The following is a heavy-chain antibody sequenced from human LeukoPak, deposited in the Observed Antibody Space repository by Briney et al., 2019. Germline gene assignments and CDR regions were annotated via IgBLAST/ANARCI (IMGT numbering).Heavy chain of an antibody. CDR2: INHNGNT. Sequence: PSGTLSLTCAVSGGSISSSNWWSWIRQPPGKGLEWIGEINHNGNTNYNPSLKSRVTISLGTFKNQFSLKVNSVTAADTAVYYCATGRGSESYWGQGTLVTVSS. CDR3: ATGRGSESY. D-gene: IGHD3-10*01. CDR1: GGSISSSNW. J-gene: IGHJ4*02. V-gene: IGHV4-4*02.